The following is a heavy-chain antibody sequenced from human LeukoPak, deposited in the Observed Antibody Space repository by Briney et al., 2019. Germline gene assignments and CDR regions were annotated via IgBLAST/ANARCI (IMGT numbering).Heavy chain of an antibody. CDR3: AREIGSAARGR. J-gene: IGHJ4*02. D-gene: IGHD6-13*01. Sequence: GGSLRLSCTTSGFTFDSYWMSWVRQAPGKGLEWVANIKEDGSEKYYVDSVKGRFTISRDNAKNSVYLQMNSLRVDDTAVYYCAREIGSAARGRWGQGTLVIVSS. CDR1: GFTFDSYW. CDR2: IKEDGSEK. V-gene: IGHV3-7*05.